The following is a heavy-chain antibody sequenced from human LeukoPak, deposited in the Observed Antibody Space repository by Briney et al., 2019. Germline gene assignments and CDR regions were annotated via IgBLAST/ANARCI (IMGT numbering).Heavy chain of an antibody. CDR1: GYSISSGYY. Sequence: SETLSLTCTVSGYSISSGYYWGWIRQPPGKGLEWIGSFYHSGSTYYNPSLKSRVTISVDTSKNQFSLKLNSVTAADTAVYYCARAAEIRSDAFDIWGQGTMVTVSS. V-gene: IGHV4-38-2*02. CDR3: ARAAEIRSDAFDI. CDR2: FYHSGST. J-gene: IGHJ3*02. D-gene: IGHD1-14*01.